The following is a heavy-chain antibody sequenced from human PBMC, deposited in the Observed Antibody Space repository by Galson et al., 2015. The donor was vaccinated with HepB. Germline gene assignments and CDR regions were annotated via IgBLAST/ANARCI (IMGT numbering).Heavy chain of an antibody. D-gene: IGHD3-3*01. CDR3: ATGSGRFRGP. J-gene: IGHJ5*02. CDR1: GFTFTNAW. CDR2: IKSKSDGGTK. Sequence: SLRLSCAASGFTFTNAWMNWVRQAPGKGLEWVGRIKSKSDGGTKDYAAPVKDRFTISRDDSKNTLYLQMNSLKNEDTAVYYCATGSGRFRGPWGQGTLVTVSS. V-gene: IGHV3-15*01.